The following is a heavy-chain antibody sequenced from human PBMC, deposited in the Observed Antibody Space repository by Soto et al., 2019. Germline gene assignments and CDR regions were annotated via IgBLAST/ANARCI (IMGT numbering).Heavy chain of an antibody. V-gene: IGHV2-5*02. CDR1: GFSLSTSGVG. Sequence: QITLKESGPPLVKPTQTLTLTCTFSGFSLSTSGVGVGWIRQPPGKALEWLALIYWDDDKRYSPSLKSRLTIPKDTSKNQVVLTMTNMDPVDTATYYCARADIVLVPAAPPQFDYWGQGTLVTVSS. CDR2: IYWDDDK. CDR3: ARADIVLVPAAPPQFDY. J-gene: IGHJ4*02. D-gene: IGHD2-2*01.